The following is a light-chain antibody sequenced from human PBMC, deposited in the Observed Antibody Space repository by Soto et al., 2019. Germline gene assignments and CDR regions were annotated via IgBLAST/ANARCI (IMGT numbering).Light chain of an antibody. CDR3: SSFTTGNTFVV. CDR1: RSDVGGYNY. CDR2: DVT. V-gene: IGLV2-14*03. Sequence: QSALTQPASVSGFPGQSITISCTGSRSDVGGYNYVSWYQQHPAKAPKMIIYDVTSRPSGVSNRFSGSKSGNTASLTISGLQAEDEADYYCSSFTTGNTFVVFGRGTKLTVL. J-gene: IGLJ2*01.